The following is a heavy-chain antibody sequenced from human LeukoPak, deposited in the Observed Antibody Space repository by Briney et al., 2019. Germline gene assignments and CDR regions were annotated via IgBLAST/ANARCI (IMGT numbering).Heavy chain of an antibody. CDR2: ISYDGSNK. V-gene: IGHV3-30-3*01. D-gene: IGHD6-13*01. J-gene: IGHJ4*02. CDR3: ATWAAAGINC. CDR1: GFTFSSYA. Sequence: GGSLRLSCAASGFTFSSYAMHWVRQAPGKGLEWVAVISYDGSNKYYADSVKGRFTISRDNSKNTLYLQMNSLRAEDTAVYYCATWAAAGINCWGQGTLVTVSS.